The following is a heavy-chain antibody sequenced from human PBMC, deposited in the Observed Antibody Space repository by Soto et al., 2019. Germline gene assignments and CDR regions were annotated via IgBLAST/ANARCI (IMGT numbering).Heavy chain of an antibody. J-gene: IGHJ6*02. CDR1: GYTFTDYY. CDR2: INPNSGGT. Sequence: ASVKVSCKASGYTFTDYYMHWVRQAPGQGLEWMGWINPNSGGTNYAQKFQGRVTMTRDTSISTAYMELNRLRSDDMAVYYCARDQSPSSGWPGMDVWGQGTTVTVSS. CDR3: ARDQSPSSGWPGMDV. V-gene: IGHV1-2*02. D-gene: IGHD6-19*01.